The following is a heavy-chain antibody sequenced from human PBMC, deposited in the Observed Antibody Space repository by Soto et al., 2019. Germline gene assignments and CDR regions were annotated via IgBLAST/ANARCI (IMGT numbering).Heavy chain of an antibody. J-gene: IGHJ6*02. CDR1: GYNFSRYH. CDR3: ARDRSIAVAGRPVGYMDV. D-gene: IGHD6-19*01. Sequence: QVQLVQSGAEVTKPGASVNISCRTSGYNFSRYHMHWVRQAPGQGLEWMGIINPSGGTTTYAQKVQGRVTRTRDTSRSTFYMELRSLTSEETGVYYCARDRSIAVAGRPVGYMDVWGQGTTVTVSS. V-gene: IGHV1-46*01. CDR2: INPSGGTT.